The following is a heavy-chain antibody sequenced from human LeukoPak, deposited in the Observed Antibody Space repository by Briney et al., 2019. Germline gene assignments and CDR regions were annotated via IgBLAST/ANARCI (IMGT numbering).Heavy chain of an antibody. V-gene: IGHV4-4*07. CDR2: FYTSGST. CDR1: GDSISTFY. Sequence: SETLSPTCTVFGDSISTFYWSWIRQPAGKGLEWIGRFYTSGSTNYNPSLKSRVTISVDTSKNQFSLKLSSVTAADTAVYYCARGKDPTIFGVVTLFDYWGQGTLVTVSS. CDR3: ARGKDPTIFGVVTLFDY. J-gene: IGHJ4*02. D-gene: IGHD3-3*01.